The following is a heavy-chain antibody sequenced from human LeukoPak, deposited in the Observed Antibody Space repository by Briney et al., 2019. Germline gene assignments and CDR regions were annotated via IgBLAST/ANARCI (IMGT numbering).Heavy chain of an antibody. D-gene: IGHD5-12*01. J-gene: IGHJ4*02. V-gene: IGHV4-30-2*01. CDR3: AREEWLRSFDY. CDR2: IYHSGST. Sequence: SQTLSLTCTVSGGSISSGGYYWSWIRQPPGKGLEWIGYIYHSGSTNYNPSLKSRVTISVDRSKNQFSLKLSSVTAADTAVYYCAREEWLRSFDYWGQGTLVTVSS. CDR1: GGSISSGGYY.